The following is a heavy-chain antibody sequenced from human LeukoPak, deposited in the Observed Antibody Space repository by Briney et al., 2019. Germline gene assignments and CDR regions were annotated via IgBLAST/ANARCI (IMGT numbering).Heavy chain of an antibody. J-gene: IGHJ4*02. V-gene: IGHV3-23*01. Sequence: GGSLRLSCAASGFTFSSYAMSWVRQAPGKGLEWVSATVGNGGSTYYADSVKGRFTISRDNSKNTLYLQMNSPRAEDTALYYCARNEYETLDYWGQGTLVTVSS. CDR1: GFTFSSYA. D-gene: IGHD2-2*01. CDR3: ARNEYETLDY. CDR2: TVGNGGST.